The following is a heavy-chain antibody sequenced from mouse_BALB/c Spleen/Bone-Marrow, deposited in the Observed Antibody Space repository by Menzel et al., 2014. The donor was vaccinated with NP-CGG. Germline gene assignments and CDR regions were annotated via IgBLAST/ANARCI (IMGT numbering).Heavy chain of an antibody. V-gene: IGHV1-80*01. CDR3: ARSGYGSSYDY. CDR2: IYPGDGDT. D-gene: IGHD1-1*01. CDR1: GYVFSTYW. Sequence: QVQLQQSGAELVRPGSSVKIPCKASGYVFSTYWMNWVKQRPGQGLEWIGQIYPGDGDTNYNGKFKGTATLTADKSSSTAYMQLSSLTSEDSAVYFCARSGYGSSYDYWGQGTTLTVSS. J-gene: IGHJ2*01.